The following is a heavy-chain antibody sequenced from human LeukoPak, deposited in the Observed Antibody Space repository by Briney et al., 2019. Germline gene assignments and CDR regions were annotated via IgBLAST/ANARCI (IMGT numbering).Heavy chain of an antibody. Sequence: GGSLRLSCAASGFTFSSYSMNWVRQAPGKGLEWVSYISSSSSTIYYADSVKGRFTISRDNAKNSLYLQMNSLRAEDTAVYYCARDLRSPSYCGGDCLFVIGYWGQGTLVTVSS. J-gene: IGHJ4*02. CDR2: ISSSSSTI. CDR1: GFTFSSYS. V-gene: IGHV3-48*01. D-gene: IGHD2-21*02. CDR3: ARDLRSPSYCGGDCLFVIGY.